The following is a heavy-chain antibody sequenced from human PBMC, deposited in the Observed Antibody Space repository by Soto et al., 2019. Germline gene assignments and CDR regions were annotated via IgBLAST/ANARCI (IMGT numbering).Heavy chain of an antibody. D-gene: IGHD3-16*01. V-gene: IGHV3-23*01. CDR2: ISGSGGST. CDR3: AKDLSIMITFGGVVFDY. Sequence: GGSLRLSCASSVFTFSSYAMSWVRHAPGKWLEWVSAISGSGGSTYYADSVKGRFTISRDNSKNTLYLQMNSLRDEDTAVYYCAKDLSIMITFGGVVFDYLGQGTLVIVSS. J-gene: IGHJ4*02. CDR1: VFTFSSYA.